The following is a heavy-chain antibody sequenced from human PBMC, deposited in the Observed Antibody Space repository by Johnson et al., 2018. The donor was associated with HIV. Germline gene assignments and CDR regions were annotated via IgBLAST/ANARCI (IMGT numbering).Heavy chain of an antibody. Sequence: EQLVESGGGLVQPGGSLRLSCAASGFKFDDYGMSWVRQAPGQGLEWVFGISWDGGSPDYADSVKGRFTISRANSKNSLYLQMNSLRAEDTAVYCCARFAVVPGLGGAFDIWGQGTMVTVSS. CDR3: ARFAVVPGLGGAFDI. J-gene: IGHJ3*02. V-gene: IGHV3-20*04. CDR1: GFKFDDYG. CDR2: ISWDGGSP. D-gene: IGHD3-16*01.